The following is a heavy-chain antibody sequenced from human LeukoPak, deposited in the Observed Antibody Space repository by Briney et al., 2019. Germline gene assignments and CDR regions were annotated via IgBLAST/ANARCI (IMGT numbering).Heavy chain of an antibody. CDR2: IYTSGST. V-gene: IGHV4-4*07. CDR3: AREPNYYDTSGSNWFDP. CDR1: GGSLSSYY. Sequence: PSETLSLTCTVSGGSLSSYYWSWIRQPAGKGLEWIGRIYTSGSTNYNPSLKSRVTMSLDTSKNQFSLKLSSVTAADTAVYYCAREPNYYDTSGSNWFDPWGQGTQVTVSS. D-gene: IGHD3-22*01. J-gene: IGHJ5*02.